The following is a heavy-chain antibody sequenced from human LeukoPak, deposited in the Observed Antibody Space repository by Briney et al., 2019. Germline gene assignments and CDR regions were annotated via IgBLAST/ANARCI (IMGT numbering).Heavy chain of an antibody. J-gene: IGHJ4*02. CDR2: INANAGST. Sequence: GGSLRLSCAASGFAFNFFAMSWVRQAPGKGLEWISTINANAGSTYYADSVKGRFTISRDNSKNTLYLQLNSLRAEDTAVYYCARDYGDYVGYWGQGTLVTVSS. V-gene: IGHV3-23*01. CDR1: GFAFNFFA. CDR3: ARDYGDYVGY. D-gene: IGHD4-17*01.